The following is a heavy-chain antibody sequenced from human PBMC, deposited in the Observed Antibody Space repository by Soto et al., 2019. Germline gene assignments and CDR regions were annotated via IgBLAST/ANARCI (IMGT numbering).Heavy chain of an antibody. J-gene: IGHJ4*02. CDR1: GGSISSSSYY. Sequence: QLQLQESGPGLVKPSETLSLTCTVSGGSISSSSYYWGWIRQPPGKGLEWIGSIYYSGSTYYNPSLKSRVTISVDTSKNQFSLKLSSVTAADTAVYYCARHQPKDYYDSSGYPRIDYWGQGTLVTVSS. V-gene: IGHV4-39*01. D-gene: IGHD3-22*01. CDR2: IYYSGST. CDR3: ARHQPKDYYDSSGYPRIDY.